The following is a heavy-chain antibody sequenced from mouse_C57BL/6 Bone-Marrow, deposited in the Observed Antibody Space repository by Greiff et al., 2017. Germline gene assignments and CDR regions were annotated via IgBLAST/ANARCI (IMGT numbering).Heavy chain of an antibody. CDR3: AKSYYGSSNSRDWFDY. D-gene: IGHD1-1*01. V-gene: IGHV2-3*01. Sequence: VQLVESGPGLVAPSQSLSISCTVSGFSFTSYGVSWVRQPPGKGLEWLGVICGDSSTNYHSAHISSLSISKDDSKSQVFLKLNSLRTDDTATYYYAKSYYGSSNSRDWFDYWGQGTTLTVSS. CDR2: ICGDSST. CDR1: GFSFTSYG. J-gene: IGHJ2*01.